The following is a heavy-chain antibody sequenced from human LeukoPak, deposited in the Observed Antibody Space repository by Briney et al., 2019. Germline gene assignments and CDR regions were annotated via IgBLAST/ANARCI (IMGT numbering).Heavy chain of an antibody. Sequence: ASVKVSCKASGYTFTSYGISWVRQAPGQGLEWMGWINPNSGGTNYAQKFQGRVTMTRDTSISTAYMELSRLRSDDTAVYYCARVETEYSSSDWFDPWGQGTLVTVSS. CDR1: GYTFTSYG. J-gene: IGHJ5*02. CDR2: INPNSGGT. V-gene: IGHV1-2*02. D-gene: IGHD6-6*01. CDR3: ARVETEYSSSDWFDP.